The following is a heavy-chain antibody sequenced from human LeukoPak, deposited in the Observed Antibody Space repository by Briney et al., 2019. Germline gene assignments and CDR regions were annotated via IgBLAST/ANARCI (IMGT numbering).Heavy chain of an antibody. D-gene: IGHD3-22*01. Sequence: PGGSLRLSCAVSGFTFSAYAVSWVRQAPGKGLEWDSAMSGSGGMTYYADSVKGRFSISRDNSKNTLHLQMNSLRAEDTAVYYCAKGAMPYYDGSGYNYFDYWGQGTPVTVSS. CDR1: GFTFSAYA. CDR3: AKGAMPYYDGSGYNYFDY. J-gene: IGHJ4*02. V-gene: IGHV3-23*01. CDR2: MSGSGGMT.